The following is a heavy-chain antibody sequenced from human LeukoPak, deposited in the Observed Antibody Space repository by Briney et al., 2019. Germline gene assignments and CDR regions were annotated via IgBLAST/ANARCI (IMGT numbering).Heavy chain of an antibody. CDR3: ATSGWYLLPGIY. CDR2: IYYSGNT. Sequence: SETLSLTCTVSGGSLSSYYWSWIRQPPGKGLEWIGYIYYSGNTNYNPSLKSRVTISVDTSKNQFSLKLSSVTAADTAVYYCATSGWYLLPGIYWGQGTLVTVSS. CDR1: GGSLSSYY. V-gene: IGHV4-59*01. D-gene: IGHD6-19*01. J-gene: IGHJ4*02.